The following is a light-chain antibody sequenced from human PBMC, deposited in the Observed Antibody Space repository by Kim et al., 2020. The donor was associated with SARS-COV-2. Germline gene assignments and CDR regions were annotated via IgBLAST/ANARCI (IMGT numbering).Light chain of an antibody. CDR3: QQRADWLS. CDR2: DAS. V-gene: IGKV3-11*01. CDR1: QSVSSY. J-gene: IGKJ4*01. Sequence: DTVLTQFPATLSLSPGERATLSCRASQSVSSYVAWYQQKPGRSPRLLIYDASNRATGIPARFSGSGSGTDFTLTSSSLEPEDFAVYYCQQRADWLSFGGGTKVDIK.